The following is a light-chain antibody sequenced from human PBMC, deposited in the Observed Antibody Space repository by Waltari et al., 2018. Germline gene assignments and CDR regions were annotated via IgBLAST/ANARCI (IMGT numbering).Light chain of an antibody. V-gene: IGLV3-19*01. CDR2: CKN. CDR1: SLRTSY. Sequence: SSELTQDPAVSVALGQTVRITCQGASLRTSYASWYQQKSGQAPILVLFCKNKQPSGFPDRFSGYKSETTTSLTITGAQAEDEADYYCSSRDSSASHVLFAGGTKLTVL. CDR3: SSRDSSASHVL. J-gene: IGLJ2*01.